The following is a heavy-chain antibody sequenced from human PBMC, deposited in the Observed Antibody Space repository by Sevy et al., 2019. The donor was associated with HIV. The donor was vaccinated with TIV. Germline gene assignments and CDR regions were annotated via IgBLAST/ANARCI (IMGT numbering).Heavy chain of an antibody. CDR1: GFSFSNYW. D-gene: IGHD3-22*01. Sequence: GGSLRLSCAASGFSFSNYWMHWVRQAPGKGLEWVANIKQDESEKYYVASVKGRFTISRDNVKNSLYLQMNSLRPEDTAVYYCARGNSGSFDYWGQGTLVPVSS. J-gene: IGHJ4*02. CDR3: ARGNSGSFDY. V-gene: IGHV3-7*04. CDR2: IKQDESEK.